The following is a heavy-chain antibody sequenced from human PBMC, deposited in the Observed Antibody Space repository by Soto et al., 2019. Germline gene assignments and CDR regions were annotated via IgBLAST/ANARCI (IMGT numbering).Heavy chain of an antibody. Sequence: GGSLRLSCAASGFTFTNYAMTWVRQAPGKGLEWVSEISGSGGSSYYADSVKGRFTISRDDSKNTLYLQMNSLRAEDTAVYYCAKDSTRAPNSVVDYWCQGPLVTVSS. J-gene: IGHJ4*02. D-gene: IGHD1-7*01. CDR2: ISGSGGSS. CDR1: GFTFTNYA. V-gene: IGHV3-23*01. CDR3: AKDSTRAPNSVVDY.